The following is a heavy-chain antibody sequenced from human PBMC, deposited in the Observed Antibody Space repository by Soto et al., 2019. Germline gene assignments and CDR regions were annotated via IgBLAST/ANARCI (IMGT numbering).Heavy chain of an antibody. V-gene: IGHV1-69*13. CDR1: GGTFSSYA. J-gene: IGHJ4*02. Sequence: SVKVSCKASGGTFSSYAISWVRQAPGQGLEWMGGIIPIFGTANYAQKFQGRVTITADESTSTAYMELSSLRSEDTAVYYCARGSGGGDGDYYFDYWGQGTLVTVSS. D-gene: IGHD2-21*02. CDR2: IIPIFGTA. CDR3: ARGSGGGDGDYYFDY.